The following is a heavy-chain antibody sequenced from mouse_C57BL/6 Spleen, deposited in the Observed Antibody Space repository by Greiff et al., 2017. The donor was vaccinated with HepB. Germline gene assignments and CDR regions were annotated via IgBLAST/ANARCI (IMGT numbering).Heavy chain of an antibody. V-gene: IGHV1-81*01. CDR1: GYTFTSYG. CDR3: ARGANGNHWYFDV. D-gene: IGHD2-1*01. Sequence: QVQLQQSGAELARPGASVKLSCKASGYTFTSYGISWVKQRTGQGLEWIGEIYPRSGNTYYNEKFKGKATLTADKSSSTAYMELRSLTSEDSAVYFCARGANGNHWYFDVWGTGTTVTVSS. CDR2: IYPRSGNT. J-gene: IGHJ1*03.